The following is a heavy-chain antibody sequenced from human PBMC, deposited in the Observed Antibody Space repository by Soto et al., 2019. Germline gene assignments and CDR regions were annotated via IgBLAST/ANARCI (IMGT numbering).Heavy chain of an antibody. Sequence: GGSLRLSCAASGFTFISYAMSWVRQAPGKGLEWVSAISGSGGSTYYADSVKGRFTISRDNSKNTLYLQMNSLRAEDTAVYYFAKSTDVEQWLVEDYFDYWGQGTLVTVSS. V-gene: IGHV3-23*01. CDR1: GFTFISYA. J-gene: IGHJ4*02. CDR2: ISGSGGST. D-gene: IGHD6-19*01. CDR3: AKSTDVEQWLVEDYFDY.